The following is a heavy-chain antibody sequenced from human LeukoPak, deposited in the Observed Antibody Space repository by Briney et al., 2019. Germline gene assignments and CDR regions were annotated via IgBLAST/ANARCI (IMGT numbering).Heavy chain of an antibody. CDR3: ARDLNDSSGSYAFDI. Sequence: SGTLSLTCTVSGGSISSGGYYWSWIRQHPGKGLEWIGYIYYSGSTYYNPSLKSRVTISVDTSKNQFSLKLSSVTAADTAVYYCARDLNDSSGSYAFDIWGQGTMVTVSS. CDR1: GGSISSGGYY. J-gene: IGHJ3*02. CDR2: IYYSGST. V-gene: IGHV4-31*03. D-gene: IGHD3-22*01.